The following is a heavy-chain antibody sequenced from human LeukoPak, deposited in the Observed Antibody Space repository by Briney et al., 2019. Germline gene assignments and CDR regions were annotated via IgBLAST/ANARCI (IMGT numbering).Heavy chain of an antibody. J-gene: IGHJ6*03. D-gene: IGHD3-10*01. CDR2: ISHDGTND. V-gene: IGHV3-30*04. CDR3: VGSPTYYYMDV. CDR1: GYTGRNQG. Sequence: PGGSLRIYCAASGYTGRNQGIQWVRQAKGHGLAWVTVISHDGTNDYYRDSVKGRFTISRDNSKNTVLLQMNSLSPDDTAVYYCVGSPTYYYMDVWGKGTTVTVSS.